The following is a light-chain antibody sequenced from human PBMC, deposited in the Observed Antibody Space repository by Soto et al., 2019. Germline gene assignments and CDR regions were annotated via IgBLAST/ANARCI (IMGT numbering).Light chain of an antibody. CDR2: WAS. J-gene: IGKJ2*01. V-gene: IGKV4-1*01. CDR1: QSVLYSSNNKNY. Sequence: DIVMTQSPDSLAVSLGERATINCQSSQSVLYSSNNKNYLAWYQQRPGQPPKLLIYWASTRESGVPDRFSGSGSGKDFTLTITSLQAEDVAVYYCQQYESTPPTFGQGTKLEIK. CDR3: QQYESTPPT.